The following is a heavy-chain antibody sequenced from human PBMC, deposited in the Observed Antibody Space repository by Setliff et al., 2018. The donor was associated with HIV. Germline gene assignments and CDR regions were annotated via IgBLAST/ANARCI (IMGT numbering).Heavy chain of an antibody. D-gene: IGHD2-15*01. V-gene: IGHV3-49*04. CDR2: IRHKAYGGTA. J-gene: IGHJ4*02. CDR3: TRESGGKIDY. CDR1: GFTFGVYA. Sequence: GGSLRLSCTTSGFTFGVYAMTWVRQVPGKGLEWVGFIRHKAYGGTAEYDASVKGRFTISRDDSKSITYLQMNGLQTEDTAIYYCTRESGGKIDYWGQGTLVTVSS.